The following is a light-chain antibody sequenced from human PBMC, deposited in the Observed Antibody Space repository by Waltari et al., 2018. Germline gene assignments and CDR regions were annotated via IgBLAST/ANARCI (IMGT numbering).Light chain of an antibody. Sequence: EIVLTQSPATLSLSPGEKATLSCRASQSISKYLAWYQQKPGPAPRLLIYDASNRPTDIPARFSGSGSGTDFTLTISSLEPEDFAVYYCQQRSSWPFMYTFGQGTKLEIK. CDR1: QSISKY. CDR3: QQRSSWPFMYT. J-gene: IGKJ2*01. CDR2: DAS. V-gene: IGKV3-11*01.